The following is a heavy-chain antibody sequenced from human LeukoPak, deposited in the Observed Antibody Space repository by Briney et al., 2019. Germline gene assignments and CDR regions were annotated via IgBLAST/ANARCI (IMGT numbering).Heavy chain of an antibody. Sequence: GGSLRLSCAASGFTFSSYAMSWVRQAPGKGLEWVFAISGSGGSTYYADSVRGRFTISRDNSKDTLYLQMNSLRAEDTAVYYCAKAEYYDILTGYSHYSGFDYWGQGTLVTVSS. V-gene: IGHV3-23*01. CDR2: ISGSGGST. CDR3: AKAEYYDILTGYSHYSGFDY. D-gene: IGHD3-9*01. J-gene: IGHJ4*02. CDR1: GFTFSSYA.